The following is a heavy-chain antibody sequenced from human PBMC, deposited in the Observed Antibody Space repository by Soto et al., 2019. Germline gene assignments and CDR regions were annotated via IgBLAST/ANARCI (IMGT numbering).Heavy chain of an antibody. V-gene: IGHV3-33*01. CDR2: IWYDGSNK. CDR1: GFTFSSYG. J-gene: IGHJ6*02. CDR3: ARIRRTFDSYGLDV. D-gene: IGHD3-3*01. Sequence: GGSLRLSCAASGFTFSSYGMHWVRQAPGKGLEWVAVIWYDGSNKYYADSVKGRFTISRDNSKNTLYLQMNSLRAEDTAVYYCARIRRTFDSYGLDVWGQGTTVTVSS.